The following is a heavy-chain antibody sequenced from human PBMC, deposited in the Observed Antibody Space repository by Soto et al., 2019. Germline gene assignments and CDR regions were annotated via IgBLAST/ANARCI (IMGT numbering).Heavy chain of an antibody. V-gene: IGHV4-39*01. CDR2: IYYSGST. CDR3: ARSMATVVTLDY. Sequence: PSETLSLTCTASGCSISSSSYYWGWLRQPPGKGLEWIGSIYYSGSTYYNPSLKSRVTISVDTSKNQFSLKLSSVTAADTAVYYCARSMATVVTLDYWGQGTLVTVS. D-gene: IGHD4-17*01. J-gene: IGHJ4*02. CDR1: GCSISSSSYY.